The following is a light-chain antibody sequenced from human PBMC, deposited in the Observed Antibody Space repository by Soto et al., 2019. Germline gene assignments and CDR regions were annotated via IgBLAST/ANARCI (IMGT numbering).Light chain of an antibody. CDR3: SSYTSNNTPV. CDR2: DVS. CDR1: NSDVGSYNY. Sequence: QSALTQPASVSGSPGQSITISCTGTNSDVGSYNYVSWYQQHPDKAPKLMIYDVSNRPSGVSNRFSGSKSGNTASLTISGLQADDEADFYCSSYTSNNTPVFGTGTKVTVL. J-gene: IGLJ1*01. V-gene: IGLV2-14*01.